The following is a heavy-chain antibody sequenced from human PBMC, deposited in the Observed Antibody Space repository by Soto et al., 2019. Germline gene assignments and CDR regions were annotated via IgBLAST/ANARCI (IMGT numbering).Heavy chain of an antibody. D-gene: IGHD3-9*01. J-gene: IGHJ5*02. V-gene: IGHV3-53*01. Sequence: GSLRLSCAASGFTVSSNYMSWVRQAPGKGLEWVSVLYSGGSKYYADSVKGRFTIPRDNSKNTLYLQMNSLRAEYTAVYYCAKYNGDYDILTGYYTYNWFDPWGQGTLVTVSS. CDR1: GFTVSSNY. CDR3: AKYNGDYDILTGYYTYNWFDP. CDR2: LYSGGSK.